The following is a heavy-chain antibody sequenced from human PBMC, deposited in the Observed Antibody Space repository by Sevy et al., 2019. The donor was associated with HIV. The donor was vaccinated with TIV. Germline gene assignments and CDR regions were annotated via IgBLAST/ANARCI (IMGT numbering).Heavy chain of an antibody. CDR1: GDSISSGSYY. V-gene: IGHV4-39*01. CDR3: ARRRRGAWSTHFDN. D-gene: IGHD3-3*01. Sequence: SETLSLTCAVSGDSISSGSYYWGWIRQPPGKGLESIGLINYSGSTYYSPSLKSRVTMSVDTSRNQFSLNLSSVTAANTAVYNCARRRRGAWSTHFDNWGQGTLVTVSS. J-gene: IGHJ4*02. CDR2: INYSGST.